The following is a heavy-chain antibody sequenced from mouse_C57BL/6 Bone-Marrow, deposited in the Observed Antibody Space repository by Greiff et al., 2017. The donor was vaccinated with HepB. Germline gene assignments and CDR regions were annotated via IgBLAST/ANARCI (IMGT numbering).Heavy chain of an antibody. Sequence: VQLQQPGAELVKPGASVKVSCKASGYTFTSYWMHWVKQRPGQGLEWIGRIHPSDSDTNYNQKFKGKATLTVDKSSSTAYMQLSSLTSEDSAVYYCAISVSIYYCGSSYRFYAMDYWGQGTSVTVSS. V-gene: IGHV1-74*01. CDR3: AISVSIYYCGSSYRFYAMDY. CDR1: GYTFTSYW. J-gene: IGHJ4*01. CDR2: IHPSDSDT. D-gene: IGHD1-1*01.